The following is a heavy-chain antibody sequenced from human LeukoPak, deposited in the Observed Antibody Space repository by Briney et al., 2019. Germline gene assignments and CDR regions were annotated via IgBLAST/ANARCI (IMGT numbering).Heavy chain of an antibody. D-gene: IGHD2-15*01. V-gene: IGHV1-8*01. CDR2: MNPKSGNT. CDR3: ARGPPGDCSGGSCYRVWFDP. J-gene: IGHJ5*02. CDR1: GYTFTSYD. Sequence: ASVKVSCKASGYTFTSYDINWVRQAPGQGLEWMGWMNPKSGNTDYAQKFQGRVTMTRNTSISTAYMELSSLRSEDTAVYYCARGPPGDCSGGSCYRVWFDPWGQGTLVTVSS.